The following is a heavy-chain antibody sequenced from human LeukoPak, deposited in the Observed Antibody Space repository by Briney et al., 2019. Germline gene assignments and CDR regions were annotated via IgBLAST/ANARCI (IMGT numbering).Heavy chain of an antibody. CDR3: AWKDTTMVYFDY. V-gene: IGHV3-30-3*01. CDR1: GFTFSSYA. CDR2: ISYDGSNK. J-gene: IGHJ4*02. D-gene: IGHD5-18*01. Sequence: GGSLRLSCAASGFTFSSYAMHWVRQAPGKGLEWVAVISYDGSNKYYADSVKGRFTISRDNSENTLYLEMDSLRAEDTAIYYCAWKDTTMVYFDYWGQGTLVTVSS.